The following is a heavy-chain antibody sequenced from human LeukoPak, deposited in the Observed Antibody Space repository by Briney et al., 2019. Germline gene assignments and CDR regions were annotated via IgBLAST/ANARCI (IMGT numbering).Heavy chain of an antibody. Sequence: GRSLRLSCAASGFTFSSYGMHWVRQAPGKGLEWVAVISYDGSNKYYADSVKGRFTISRDNSKNTLYLQMNSLRAEDTAVYYCASLGYCSSTSCYKGGWGGVTFDYWGQGTLVTVSS. CDR2: ISYDGSNK. CDR3: ASLGYCSSTSCYKGGWGGVTFDY. J-gene: IGHJ4*02. D-gene: IGHD2-2*02. V-gene: IGHV3-30*03. CDR1: GFTFSSYG.